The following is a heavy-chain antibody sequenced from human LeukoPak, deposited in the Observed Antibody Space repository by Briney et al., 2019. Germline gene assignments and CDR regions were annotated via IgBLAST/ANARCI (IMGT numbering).Heavy chain of an antibody. J-gene: IGHJ4*02. CDR1: GGSISSSIYY. CDR2: VFYNGAT. D-gene: IGHD3-3*01. CDR3: ARDTNY. Sequence: PSETLSLTCIVSGGSISSSIYYWAWVRQPPGKGLEWIGTVFYNGATQYNPSLRSRVTISIDTSTNQFSLKLTSVTAADTAVYYCARDTNYWGQGTLVTVSS. V-gene: IGHV4-39*07.